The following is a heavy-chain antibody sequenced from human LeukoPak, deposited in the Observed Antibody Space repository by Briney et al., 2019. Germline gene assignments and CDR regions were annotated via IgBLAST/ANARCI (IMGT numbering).Heavy chain of an antibody. J-gene: IGHJ4*02. CDR2: IIPILGIA. CDR3: ARDSGGGPNSGYHY. Sequence: SVKVSCKASGGTFSSYAISWVRQAPGQGLEWMGRIIPILGIANYAQKFQGRVTITADKSTSTAYMELSSLRSEDTAVYYCARDSGGGPNSGYHYWGQGTLVTVSS. CDR1: GGTFSSYA. D-gene: IGHD5-12*01. V-gene: IGHV1-69*04.